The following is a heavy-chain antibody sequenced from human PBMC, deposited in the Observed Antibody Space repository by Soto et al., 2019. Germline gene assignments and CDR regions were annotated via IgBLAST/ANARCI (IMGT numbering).Heavy chain of an antibody. Sequence: GGSLRLSCAASGFPFPNAWMNWVRQAPGKGMEWVGRIKSTIDGGATDYAEPVKGRFAISRDDSNNKVYLQMNSLKIDDTAVYYCTTDSYSTIIIVRFDYWGHGTLVTVSS. CDR2: IKSTIDGGAT. V-gene: IGHV3-15*07. J-gene: IGHJ4*01. CDR1: GFPFPNAW. CDR3: TTDSYSTIIIVRFDY. D-gene: IGHD3-22*01.